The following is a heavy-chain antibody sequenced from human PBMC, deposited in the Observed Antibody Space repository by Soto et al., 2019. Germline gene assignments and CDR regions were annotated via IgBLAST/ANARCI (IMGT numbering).Heavy chain of an antibody. CDR3: ARGPIAARLVYGMDV. J-gene: IGHJ6*02. CDR1: GFTFSSYS. V-gene: IGHV3-48*02. CDR2: ISSSSTI. Sequence: GGSLRLSCAASGFTFSSYSMNWVRQAPGKGLECVSYISSSSTIYYADSVKGRFTISRDNAKNSLYLQMNSLRDEDTAVYYCARGPIAARLVYGMDVWGQGTTVTVYS. D-gene: IGHD6-6*01.